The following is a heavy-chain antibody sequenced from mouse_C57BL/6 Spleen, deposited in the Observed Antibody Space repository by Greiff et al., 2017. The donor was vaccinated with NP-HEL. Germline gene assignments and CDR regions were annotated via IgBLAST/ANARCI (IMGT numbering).Heavy chain of an antibody. J-gene: IGHJ4*01. CDR3: ERLWDGKNYDMEC. V-gene: IGHV1-52*01. Sequence: QVQLQQPGAELVRPGSSVKLSCKASGYTFTSYWMHWVKQRPIQGLEWIGNIYPSDSDTHYNQKFKDKATLTVDKSSSAAYMQLSSLTSEDSEVYYCERLWDGKNYDMECWGKGTSVTVSS. CDR1: GYTFTSYW. CDR2: IYPSDSDT. D-gene: IGHD4-1*01.